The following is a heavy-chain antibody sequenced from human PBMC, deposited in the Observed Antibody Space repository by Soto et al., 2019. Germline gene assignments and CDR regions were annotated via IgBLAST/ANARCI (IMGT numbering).Heavy chain of an antibody. V-gene: IGHV4-39*01. Sequence: SETLSLTCTVSGGFISSSSYYWGWIRQPPGKGLEWIGSIYYSGSTYYNPSLKSRVTISVDTSKNQFSLKLSSVTAADTAVYYCASPKIAFYNWFDPWGQGTLVTVSS. CDR2: IYYSGST. D-gene: IGHD3-3*02. CDR3: ASPKIAFYNWFDP. J-gene: IGHJ5*02. CDR1: GGFISSSSYY.